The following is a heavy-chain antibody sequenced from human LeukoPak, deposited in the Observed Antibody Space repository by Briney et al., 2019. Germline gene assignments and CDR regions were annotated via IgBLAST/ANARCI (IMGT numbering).Heavy chain of an antibody. D-gene: IGHD3-22*01. CDR1: GFTFSSYS. CDR3: ARDRRSGGMWDY. J-gene: IGHJ4*02. CDR2: ISSSSSSYI. Sequence: GGSLRLSCAASGFTFSSYSMNWVRQAPGKGLEWVSSISSSSSSYIYYADSVKGRFTISRDNAKNSLYLQMNSLRAEDTAVYYCARDRRSGGMWDYWGQGTLVTVSS. V-gene: IGHV3-21*01.